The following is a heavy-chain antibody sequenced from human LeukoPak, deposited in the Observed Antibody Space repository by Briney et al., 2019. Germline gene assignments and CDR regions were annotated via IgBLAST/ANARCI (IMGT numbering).Heavy chain of an antibody. CDR1: GYTFTSYG. CDR3: ARASGLWFGELLYYFDY. V-gene: IGHV1-18*01. CDR2: ISAYNGNT. Sequence: ASVKVSCKASGYTFTSYGISWVRQAPGQGLEWMGWISAYNGNTNYAQKLQGRVTMTTDTSTSTAYMELRSLRSDDTAVYYCARASGLWFGELLYYFDYWGQGTLVTVSS. D-gene: IGHD3-10*01. J-gene: IGHJ4*02.